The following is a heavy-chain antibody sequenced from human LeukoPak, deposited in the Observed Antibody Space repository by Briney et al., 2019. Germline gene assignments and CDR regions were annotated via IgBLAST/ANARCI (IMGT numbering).Heavy chain of an antibody. CDR3: ARDDYGSGTPGFDY. CDR2: IIPILGIA. CDR1: GGTFSSYA. D-gene: IGHD3-10*01. J-gene: IGHJ4*02. Sequence: GASVKVSCKASGGTFSSYAISWVRQAPGQGLEWMGRIIPILGIANYAQKFQGRVMITADKSTSTAYMELSSLRSEDTAVYYCARDDYGSGTPGFDYWGQGTLVTVSS. V-gene: IGHV1-69*04.